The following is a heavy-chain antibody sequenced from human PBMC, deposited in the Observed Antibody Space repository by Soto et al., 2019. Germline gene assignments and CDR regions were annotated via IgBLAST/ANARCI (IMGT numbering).Heavy chain of an antibody. V-gene: IGHV4-59*02. D-gene: IGHD6-13*01. Sequence: SETLSLTCTVTGDSVNSYYWSWMRQPPGKGLECMGYVYYSGSTNYNPSLRSRVTISGDTSKNQISLRLKSVTAADTPAYPCPSADTSGIHYFDYWGQGSLVTVSS. CDR3: PSADTSGIHYFDY. J-gene: IGHJ4*02. CDR2: VYYSGST. CDR1: GDSVNSYY.